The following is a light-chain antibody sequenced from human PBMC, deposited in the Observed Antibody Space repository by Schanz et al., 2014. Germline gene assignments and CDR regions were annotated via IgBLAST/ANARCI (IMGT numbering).Light chain of an antibody. V-gene: IGLV1-51*01. Sequence: QSVLTQPPSVSAAPGQKVTISCSGSYSNIGNNYVAWYQQVPGTAPKLLIYDNNKRPSGIPDRFSGSKSGTSATLGITGLQTGDEADYFCGTWDSSLTVWMFGGGTKLTVL. CDR3: GTWDSSLTVWM. CDR1: YSNIGNNY. CDR2: DNN. J-gene: IGLJ3*02.